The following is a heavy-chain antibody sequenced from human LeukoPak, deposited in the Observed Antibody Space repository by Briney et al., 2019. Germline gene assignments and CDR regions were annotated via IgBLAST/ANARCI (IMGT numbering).Heavy chain of an antibody. CDR3: ARAALRYFDWLLYGGYFDH. Sequence: ASVKVSCKASGYTFTGYYMHWVRQAPGQGLEWMGWINPNSGGTNYAQKFQGRVTMTRDTSISTAYMELSRLRSDDTAVYYCARAALRYFDWLLYGGYFDHWGQGTLVTVSS. CDR2: INPNSGGT. D-gene: IGHD3-9*01. CDR1: GYTFTGYY. V-gene: IGHV1-2*02. J-gene: IGHJ4*02.